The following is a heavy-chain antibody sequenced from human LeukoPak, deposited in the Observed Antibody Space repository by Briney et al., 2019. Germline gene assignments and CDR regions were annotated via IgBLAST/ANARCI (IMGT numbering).Heavy chain of an antibody. CDR3: ARDRGWYFDY. D-gene: IGHD6-19*01. J-gene: IGHJ4*02. V-gene: IGHV3-30*03. Sequence: PGGSLRLSCAASGFTFSSYGMHWVRQAPGTGLEWVAFISYDGTEKYYADSVKGRFTISRDNSKNTVYLQMNSLRAEDTAVYYRARDRGWYFDYWGQGTLVTVSS. CDR1: GFTFSSYG. CDR2: ISYDGTEK.